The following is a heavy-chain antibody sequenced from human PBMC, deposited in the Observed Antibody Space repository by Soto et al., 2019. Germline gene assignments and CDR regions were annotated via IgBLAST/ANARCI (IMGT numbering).Heavy chain of an antibody. V-gene: IGHV3-23*01. Sequence: PVGPLRLSCSASGFTFSSYAMSWVGHGPWKGLEWVSAISGSVGSTYYADSVKGRFTISRDNSKNTLYLQLNSLRAEDTAVYYCAKDNYGEPYYYYGMDVWGQGTTVTVSS. D-gene: IGHD4-17*01. J-gene: IGHJ6*02. CDR3: AKDNYGEPYYYYGMDV. CDR1: GFTFSSYA. CDR2: ISGSVGST.